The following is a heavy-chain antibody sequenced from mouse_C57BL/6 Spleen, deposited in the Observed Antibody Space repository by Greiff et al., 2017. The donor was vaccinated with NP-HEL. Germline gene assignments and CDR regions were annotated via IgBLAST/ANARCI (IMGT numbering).Heavy chain of an antibody. CDR2: ISSGSSTI. V-gene: IGHV5-17*01. Sequence: EVQGVESGGGLVKPGGSLKLSCAASGFTFSDYGMHWVRQAPEKGLEWVAYISSGSSTIYYADTVKGRFTISRDNAKNTLFLQMTSLRSEDTAMYYCAKDSSGYRFAYWGQGTLVTVSA. D-gene: IGHD3-2*02. CDR1: GFTFSDYG. CDR3: AKDSSGYRFAY. J-gene: IGHJ3*01.